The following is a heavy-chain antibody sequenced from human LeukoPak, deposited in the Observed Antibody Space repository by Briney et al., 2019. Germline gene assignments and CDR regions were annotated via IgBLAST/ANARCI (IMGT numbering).Heavy chain of an antibody. D-gene: IGHD4-11*01. CDR3: ARSSNYGTLNWFDP. Sequence: GGSLRLSCAASGFTFSSYWMHWVRQAPGKGLVWVSRINSDGSSTTYADSVKGRFTTSRDNAKNTLFLQMNSLRAEDTAVYYCARSSNYGTLNWFDPWGQGTLVTVSS. CDR2: INSDGSST. CDR1: GFTFSSYW. J-gene: IGHJ5*02. V-gene: IGHV3-74*01.